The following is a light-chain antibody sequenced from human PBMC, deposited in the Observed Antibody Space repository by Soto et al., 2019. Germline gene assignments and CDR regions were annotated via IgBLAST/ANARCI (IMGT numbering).Light chain of an antibody. CDR1: QSVNSNY. CDR2: GAS. CDR3: QQYGNSPPEFT. Sequence: EIVLTQSPGTLSLSPGERATLSCRASQSVNSNYLAWYQQRPGQAPRLLIFGASFRATGIPDRFSGSGSGTDFTLPLSRLEPEDFAVYYCQQYGNSPPEFTFGPGTKVDSK. V-gene: IGKV3-20*01. J-gene: IGKJ3*01.